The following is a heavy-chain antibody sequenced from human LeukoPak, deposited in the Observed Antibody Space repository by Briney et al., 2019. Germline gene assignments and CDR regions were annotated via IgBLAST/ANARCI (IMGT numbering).Heavy chain of an antibody. J-gene: IGHJ4*02. V-gene: IGHV4-4*02. CDR2: IYHSGST. CDR1: GGSISTSNW. Sequence: KPSETLSLTCDVSGGSISTSNWWSWVRQTPGKGLEWLGEIYHSGSTNYNPSLKSRVTISIDKSKNQFSLKLSSVTAADTAVYYCARGVAAAGSDYWGQGTLVTVSS. CDR3: ARGVAAAGSDY. D-gene: IGHD6-13*01.